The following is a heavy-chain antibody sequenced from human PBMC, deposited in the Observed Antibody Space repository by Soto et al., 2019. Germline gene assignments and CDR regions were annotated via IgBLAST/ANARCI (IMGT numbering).Heavy chain of an antibody. CDR3: GRDSVYYGDYELNYFDY. J-gene: IGHJ4*02. D-gene: IGHD4-17*01. CDR1: GFTFSDYY. CDR2: ISSSSSYT. Sequence: QVQLVESGGGLVKPGGSLRLSCAASGFTFSDYYMSWIRQAPGKGLEWVSYISSSSSYTNYADSVKGRFTISRDNAKNSLYLQMNSLRAEDTAVYYCGRDSVYYGDYELNYFDYWGQGTLVTVSS. V-gene: IGHV3-11*05.